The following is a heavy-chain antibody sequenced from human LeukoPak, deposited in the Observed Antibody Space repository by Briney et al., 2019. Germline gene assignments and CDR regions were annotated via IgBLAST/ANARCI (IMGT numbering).Heavy chain of an antibody. CDR3: AAEDCSGGRCFSGHAGQDY. CDR2: ISYDGSNK. CDR1: GFTFSSYA. D-gene: IGHD2-15*01. Sequence: HPGRSLRLSCAASGFTFSSYAMHWVRQAPGKGLEWVAVISYDGSNKYYADSVKGRFTISRDDSKNTVCLQMNSLRAEDTAVYYCAAEDCSGGRCFSGHAGQDYWGQGTLVTVSS. V-gene: IGHV3-30-3*01. J-gene: IGHJ4*02.